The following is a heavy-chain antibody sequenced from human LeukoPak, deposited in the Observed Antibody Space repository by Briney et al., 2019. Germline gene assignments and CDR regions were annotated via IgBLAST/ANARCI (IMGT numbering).Heavy chain of an antibody. J-gene: IGHJ4*02. CDR3: ARDSSDILTGYYHF. Sequence: GASVKVSCKTSGYTFSDYYLHWVRQAPGQGLEWMGWINPNSGRTNYAPKFQGRVTLTTDTSISTAYMELSSLISGDTALYYCARDSSDILTGYYHFWGQGTLVTVSS. CDR1: GYTFSDYY. V-gene: IGHV1-2*02. CDR2: INPNSGRT. D-gene: IGHD3-9*01.